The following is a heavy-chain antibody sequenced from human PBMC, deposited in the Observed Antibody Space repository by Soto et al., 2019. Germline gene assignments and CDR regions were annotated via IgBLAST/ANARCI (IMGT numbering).Heavy chain of an antibody. CDR1: GFTFSSYA. J-gene: IGHJ6*04. CDR2: ISGSGGST. Sequence: PGGSLRLSCAASGFTFSSYAMSWVRQAPGKGLEWVSAISGSGGSTYYADSVKGRFTISRDNSKNTLYLQMNSLRAEDTAVYYCAKDLLDIVVVVAATLGLDVWGKGTTVTVSS. CDR3: AKDLLDIVVVVAATLGLDV. V-gene: IGHV3-23*01. D-gene: IGHD2-15*01.